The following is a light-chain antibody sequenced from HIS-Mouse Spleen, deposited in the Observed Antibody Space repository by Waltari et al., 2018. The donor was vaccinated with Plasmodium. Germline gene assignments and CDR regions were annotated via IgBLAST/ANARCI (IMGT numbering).Light chain of an antibody. CDR1: SDINVGSYN. Sequence: QPVLTQPPSSSASPGESARLTCTLPSDINVGSYNIYWYQQKPGSPPRSLQYYNSDSDKRQGAGVPGRSSGSNDASASTWILLISGLQSEDEADYYCMIWPSNASGVFGGGTKLTVL. CDR2: YNSDSDK. V-gene: IGLV5-37*01. J-gene: IGLJ3*02. CDR3: MIWPSNASGV.